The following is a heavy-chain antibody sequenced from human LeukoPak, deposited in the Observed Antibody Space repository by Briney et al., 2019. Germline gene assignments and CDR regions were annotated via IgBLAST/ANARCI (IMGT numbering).Heavy chain of an antibody. CDR3: ARDRSPYYYDSSGYLNWFDP. V-gene: IGHV1-18*01. Sequence: GASVKVSCKASGYXFSSYGINWVRQAPGQGLQWMGWVSAHNGNTNYAPKLQGRVTLTTETSTSTAYMELRSLRSDDTAVYYCARDRSPYYYDSSGYLNWFDPWGQGTLVTVSS. D-gene: IGHD3-22*01. CDR1: GYXFSSYG. CDR2: VSAHNGNT. J-gene: IGHJ5*02.